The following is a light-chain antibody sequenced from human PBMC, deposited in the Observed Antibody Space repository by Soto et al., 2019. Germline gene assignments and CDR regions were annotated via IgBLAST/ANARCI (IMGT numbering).Light chain of an antibody. V-gene: IGKV3-15*01. Sequence: EIPIAQSPITLTESPGERATPSCRASQSVSDTVAWYQQRAGQAPKFLIYATVSRPGGAPCRFSGSGSGTEFALTISSLQPEDSGVYFCQQYVSCPLTFGRGTKVDIK. CDR1: QSVSDT. J-gene: IGKJ1*01. CDR3: QQYVSCPLT. CDR2: ATV.